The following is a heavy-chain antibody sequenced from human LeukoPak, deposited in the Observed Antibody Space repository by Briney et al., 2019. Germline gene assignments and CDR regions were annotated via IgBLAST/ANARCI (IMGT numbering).Heavy chain of an antibody. CDR2: IWYDGSNK. CDR1: GFTFSSYG. J-gene: IGHJ3*02. D-gene: IGHD3-10*01. Sequence: PGRSLRLSCAASGFTFSSYGMHWVRQAPGKGLEWVAVIWYDGSNKYYADSVKGRFTISRGNSKNTLYLQMNGLRAEDTAVYYCARDRITMVRGVADAFDIWGQGTMVTVSS. CDR3: ARDRITMVRGVADAFDI. V-gene: IGHV3-33*01.